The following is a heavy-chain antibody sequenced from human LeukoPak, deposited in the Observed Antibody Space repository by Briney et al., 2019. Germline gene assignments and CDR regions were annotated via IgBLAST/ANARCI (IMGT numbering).Heavy chain of an antibody. J-gene: IGHJ1*01. CDR2: INSNSADT. CDR1: GYTFTGYY. V-gene: IGHV1-2*02. CDR3: ARIGISARGTNFHH. D-gene: IGHD6-13*01. Sequence: GASVKVSCKASGYTFTGYYMHWVRQAPGQGLEWMGWINSNSADTNYAQNFQGRVTMTRDTSISTAYMELSRLRSDDTALYYCARIGISARGTNFHHWGQGTRVTVSS.